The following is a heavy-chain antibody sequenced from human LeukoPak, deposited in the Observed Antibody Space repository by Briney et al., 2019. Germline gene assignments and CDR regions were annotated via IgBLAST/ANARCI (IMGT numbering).Heavy chain of an antibody. Sequence: SETLSLTCAVYGGSFSGYYWSWIRQPPGKGLEWIGEINHSGSTNYNPSLKSRVTISVDTSKNQFSLKLSSVTAADTAVYYCARAYYDILSPDPWGQGTLVTVSS. CDR3: ARAYYDILSPDP. CDR2: INHSGST. CDR1: GGSFSGYY. J-gene: IGHJ5*02. D-gene: IGHD3-9*01. V-gene: IGHV4-34*01.